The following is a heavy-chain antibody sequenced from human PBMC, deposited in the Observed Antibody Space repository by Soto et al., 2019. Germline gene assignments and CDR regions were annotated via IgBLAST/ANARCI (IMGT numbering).Heavy chain of an antibody. CDR2: MNPNSGNT. D-gene: IGHD3-9*01. V-gene: IGHV1-8*01. CDR1: GYTFTSYD. J-gene: IGHJ6*02. CDR3: ARATPYYDILTGYYYYYGMDV. Sequence: ASVKVSCKASGYTFTSYDINWVRQATGQGLEWMGWMNPNSGNTGYAQKFQGRVTMTRNTSISTAYMELSSLRSEDTAVYYCARATPYYDILTGYYYYYGMDVWGQGTTVTVSS.